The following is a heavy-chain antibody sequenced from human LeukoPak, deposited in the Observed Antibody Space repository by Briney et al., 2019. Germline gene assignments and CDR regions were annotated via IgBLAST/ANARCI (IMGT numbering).Heavy chain of an antibody. CDR1: GFTFDDYA. V-gene: IGHV3-9*03. CDR2: ISWNSGSI. Sequence: GGSLRLSCAASGFTFDDYAMHWVRQAPGKGLEWVSGISWNSGSIGYADSVKGRFTISRDNAKNSLYLQMNSLRAEDMALYYCAKDSKWLLLPEALFDYWGQGTLVTVSS. D-gene: IGHD3-22*01. CDR3: AKDSKWLLLPEALFDY. J-gene: IGHJ4*02.